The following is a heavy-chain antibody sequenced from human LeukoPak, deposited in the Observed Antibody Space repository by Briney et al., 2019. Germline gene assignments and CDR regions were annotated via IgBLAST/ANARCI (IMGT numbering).Heavy chain of an antibody. J-gene: IGHJ4*02. D-gene: IGHD5-12*01. Sequence: GGSLRLSCAASGFTFSTYSMNWVRQAPGKGLEWVSDIDSGSNNIHYADSVKGRFTISRDNSKNTLYLQMNSLRAEDTAVYYCASEFDGYSGYDTPFDYWGQGTLVTVSS. CDR3: ASEFDGYSGYDTPFDY. V-gene: IGHV3-48*01. CDR1: GFTFSTYS. CDR2: IDSGSNNI.